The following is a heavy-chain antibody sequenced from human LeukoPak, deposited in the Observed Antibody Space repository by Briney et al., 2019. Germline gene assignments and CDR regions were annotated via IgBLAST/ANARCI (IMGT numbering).Heavy chain of an antibody. CDR3: ARDGLYSGSYPSPGY. CDR1: GYTFTSYG. J-gene: IGHJ4*02. D-gene: IGHD1-26*01. Sequence: GASVKVACKASGYTFTSYGISWVRQAPGQGLEWMGWISAYNGNTNYAQKLQGRVTMTTDTSTSTAYMELRSLRSDDTAVCYCARDGLYSGSYPSPGYWGQGTLVTVSS. CDR2: ISAYNGNT. V-gene: IGHV1-18*01.